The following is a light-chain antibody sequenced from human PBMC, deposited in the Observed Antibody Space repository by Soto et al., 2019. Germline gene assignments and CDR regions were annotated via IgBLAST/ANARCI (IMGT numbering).Light chain of an antibody. CDR3: LAWDSSLRVRV. J-gene: IGLJ3*02. CDR1: NSNVGNSY. V-gene: IGLV1-51*02. Sequence: QSVLTQPPSVSAAPGAKVTISCSGSNSNVGNSYVSWYQQLPGTAPKLIMYGSTERYSGIPDRFSGSKSGTSATLGITGLQTGDEADYYCLAWDSSLRVRVFGGGTKLTVL. CDR2: GST.